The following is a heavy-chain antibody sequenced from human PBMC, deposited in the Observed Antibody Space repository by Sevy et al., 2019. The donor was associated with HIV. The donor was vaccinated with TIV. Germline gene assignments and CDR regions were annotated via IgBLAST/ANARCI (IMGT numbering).Heavy chain of an antibody. D-gene: IGHD1-26*01. CDR1: GFTFSSYW. Sequence: GGSLRLSCAASGFTFSSYWMHWVRQAPGKGLVWVSRINSDGSSTSYANSVKGRFTISRDNAKNTLYLQMNSLRAEDTAVYCCARDGTYYYYMDVWGKGTTVTVSS. V-gene: IGHV3-74*01. CDR2: INSDGSST. J-gene: IGHJ6*03. CDR3: ARDGTYYYYMDV.